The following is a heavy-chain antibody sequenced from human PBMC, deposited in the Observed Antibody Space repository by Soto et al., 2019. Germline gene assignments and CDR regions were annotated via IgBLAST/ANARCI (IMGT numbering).Heavy chain of an antibody. J-gene: IGHJ6*03. V-gene: IGHV3-33*01. CDR1: GFTFSSYG. CDR3: ARVARYCSGGSCYYYYYYYMDV. Sequence: QVQLVESGGGVVQPGRSLRLSCAASGFTFSSYGMHWVRQAPGKGLEWVAVIWYDGSNKYYADSVKGRFTISRDNSKNTLYLQMNSVRADDTAVYYCARVARYCSGGSCYYYYYYYMDVWGKGNTVTVSS. D-gene: IGHD2-15*01. CDR2: IWYDGSNK.